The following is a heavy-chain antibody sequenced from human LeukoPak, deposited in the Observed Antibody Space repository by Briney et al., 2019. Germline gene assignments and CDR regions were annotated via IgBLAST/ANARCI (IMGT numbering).Heavy chain of an antibody. V-gene: IGHV4-39*07. CDR2: ISHTGST. CDR1: GGSISSGNYY. Sequence: SETLSLTCSVSGGSISSGNYYWGWIRQPPGKGLEWIGTISHTGSTYYNPSLKSRVTISVDTSKNQFSLKLSSVTAADTAVYYCARGVTYYDFWSGYSANWFDPWGQGTLVTVSS. CDR3: ARGVTYYDFWSGYSANWFDP. J-gene: IGHJ5*02. D-gene: IGHD3-3*01.